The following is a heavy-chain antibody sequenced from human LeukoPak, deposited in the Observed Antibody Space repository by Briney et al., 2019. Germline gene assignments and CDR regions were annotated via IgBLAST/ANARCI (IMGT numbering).Heavy chain of an antibody. Sequence: PSETLSLTCTVSGGSISSYYWSWIRQPPGKGLEWVGHIYYLGSTNYNPSLKSRVTISIDTSKNYFSLKPNSVIAADTAVYYCARDRPGSYWYFDLWGRGTLVTVSS. D-gene: IGHD3-10*01. CDR3: ARDRPGSYWYFDL. CDR2: IYYLGST. V-gene: IGHV4-59*01. J-gene: IGHJ2*01. CDR1: GGSISSYY.